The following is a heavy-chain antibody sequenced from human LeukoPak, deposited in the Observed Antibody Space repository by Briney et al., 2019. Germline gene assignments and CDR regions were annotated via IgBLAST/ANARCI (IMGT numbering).Heavy chain of an antibody. D-gene: IGHD6-13*01. CDR2: IYYSGST. J-gene: IGHJ3*02. CDR1: SGSISSYY. V-gene: IGHV4-59*08. CDR3: ARRNAGTDDAFDI. Sequence: SETLSLTCTVSSGSISSYYWSWIRQPPGKGLEWIGYIYYSGSTNYNPSLKSRVTISVDTSKNQFSLKLSSVTAADTAVYYCARRNAGTDDAFDISGQGTMATVSS.